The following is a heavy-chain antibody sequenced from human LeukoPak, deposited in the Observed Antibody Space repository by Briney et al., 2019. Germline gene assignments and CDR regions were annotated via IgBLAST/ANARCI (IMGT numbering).Heavy chain of an antibody. CDR2: ISGSGDNT. Sequence: PGGSLRLSCAASGFTFSSYAMSWVRQAPGKGLEWVSAISGSGDNTYYADSVKGRFTISRDNSKNTLYLQMNRLRAEDTALYYCAKGSYYDSSGTYYFDYWGQGTLVTVSS. CDR3: AKGSYYDSSGTYYFDY. D-gene: IGHD3-22*01. V-gene: IGHV3-23*01. J-gene: IGHJ4*02. CDR1: GFTFSSYA.